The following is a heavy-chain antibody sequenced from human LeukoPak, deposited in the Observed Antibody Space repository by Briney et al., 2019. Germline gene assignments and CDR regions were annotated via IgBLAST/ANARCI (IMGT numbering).Heavy chain of an antibody. Sequence: GSLRLSCAASGFTFSDYYMSWIRQAPGKRLEWVSYISTTGNTIYYADSVKGRFTISRDNAKNSLYLQMNSLRAEDTAVYYCARVSSTAFDHWGQGTLVTVSS. CDR1: GFTFSDYY. J-gene: IGHJ4*02. CDR3: ARVSSTAFDH. CDR2: ISTTGNTI. V-gene: IGHV3-11*01. D-gene: IGHD1-26*01.